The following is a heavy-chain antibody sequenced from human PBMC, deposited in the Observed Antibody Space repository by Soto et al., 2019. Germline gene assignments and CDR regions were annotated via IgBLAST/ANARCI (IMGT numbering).Heavy chain of an antibody. CDR1: GGSFSDYS. V-gene: IGHV4-34*01. D-gene: IGHD3-22*01. CDR3: ARGSHKLHSYDSSGFYHYVDY. Sequence: SETLSLTCAVYGGSFSDYSWTRIRQPPGKGLEWIGEINDSGSTNYTPSLERRVTISRDTSKNRFSLKLSSVTAADTAVYYCARGSHKLHSYDSSGFYHYVDYWGQGSLVTVSS. J-gene: IGHJ4*02. CDR2: INDSGST.